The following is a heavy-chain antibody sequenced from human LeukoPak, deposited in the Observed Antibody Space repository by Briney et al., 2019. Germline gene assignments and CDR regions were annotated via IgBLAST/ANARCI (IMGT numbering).Heavy chain of an antibody. Sequence: SETLSLTCTVSGGSISSYYWSWIRQPPGKGLEWIGYIYYSGSTNYNPSLKSRVTISVGTSKNQFSLKLSSVTAADTAVYYCASDRGYDFWSGYYSLYFDYWGQGTLVTVSS. V-gene: IGHV4-59*01. J-gene: IGHJ4*02. D-gene: IGHD3-3*01. CDR2: IYYSGST. CDR1: GGSISSYY. CDR3: ASDRGYDFWSGYYSLYFDY.